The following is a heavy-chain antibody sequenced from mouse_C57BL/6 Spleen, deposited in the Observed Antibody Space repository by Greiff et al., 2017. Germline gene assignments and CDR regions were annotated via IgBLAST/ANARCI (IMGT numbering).Heavy chain of an antibody. V-gene: IGHV1-64*01. Sequence: VQLQQPGAELVKPGASVKLSCKASGYTFTSYWMHWVKQRPGQGLEWIGMIHPNSGSTNYNEKFKSKATLTVDKSSSTAYMQLSSLTSEDSAVYYCARSDYDGDWYFDVWGTGTTVTVSS. CDR1: GYTFTSYW. CDR2: IHPNSGST. CDR3: ARSDYDGDWYFDV. D-gene: IGHD2-4*01. J-gene: IGHJ1*03.